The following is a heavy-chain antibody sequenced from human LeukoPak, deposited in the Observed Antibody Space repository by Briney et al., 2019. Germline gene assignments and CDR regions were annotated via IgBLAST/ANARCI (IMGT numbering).Heavy chain of an antibody. CDR3: ARGFHGSGSYSSPGFHAFDI. D-gene: IGHD3-10*01. Sequence: SETLSLTCAVSGGSISSNNWWSWVRQPPGKGLEWIGEIYHSGSTDYNPSLESRVTISVDKSKNQFSLKLSSVTAADTAVYYCARGFHGSGSYSSPGFHAFDIWGQGTMVTVSS. CDR2: IYHSGST. J-gene: IGHJ3*02. CDR1: GGSISSNNW. V-gene: IGHV4-4*02.